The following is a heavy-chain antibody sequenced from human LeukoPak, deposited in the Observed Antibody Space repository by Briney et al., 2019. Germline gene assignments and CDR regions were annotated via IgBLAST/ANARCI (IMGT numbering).Heavy chain of an antibody. D-gene: IGHD2-15*01. V-gene: IGHV4-61*02. CDR2: IYTSGST. J-gene: IGHJ4*02. Sequence: SETLSLTCTVSGGSISSGSYYWSWIRQPAGKGLEWIGRIYTSGSTNYNPSLKSRVTISVDTSKNQFSLKLSSVTAADTAAYYCVRVTRTLCSGGSCYSGYFDYWGQGTLVTVSS. CDR3: VRVTRTLCSGGSCYSGYFDY. CDR1: GGSISSGSYY.